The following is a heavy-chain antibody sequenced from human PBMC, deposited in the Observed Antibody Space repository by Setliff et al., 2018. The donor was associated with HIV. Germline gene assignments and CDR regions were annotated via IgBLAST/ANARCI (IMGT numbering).Heavy chain of an antibody. Sequence: SETLSLTCAVSGDSISGSYYWAWIRQPPGKGLEWIANIYPSGNSYPNGGTNYNPSLKGRVTISLDTSKNQFSLKLNSVTAADTAVYYCARAPPGIQNDAFDVWGQGTMVTVSS. CDR2: IYPSGNSYPNGGT. CDR3: ARAPPGIQNDAFDV. CDR1: GDSISGSYY. V-gene: IGHV4-38-2*01. J-gene: IGHJ3*01.